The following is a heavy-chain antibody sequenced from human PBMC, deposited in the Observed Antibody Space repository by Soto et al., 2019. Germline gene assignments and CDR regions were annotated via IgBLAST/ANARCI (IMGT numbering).Heavy chain of an antibody. Sequence: EVQLVESGGGLVQPGGSLRLSCAASGFTFSSYEMNWVRQAPGKGLEWVSYISSSGSTIYYADSVKGRFTISRDKAKKSLYLQLNSLRAEDTAVYYCATPVTPVWWFDPWGQGTLVTVSS. CDR3: ATPVTPVWWFDP. J-gene: IGHJ5*02. CDR1: GFTFSSYE. CDR2: ISSSGSTI. D-gene: IGHD4-4*01. V-gene: IGHV3-48*03.